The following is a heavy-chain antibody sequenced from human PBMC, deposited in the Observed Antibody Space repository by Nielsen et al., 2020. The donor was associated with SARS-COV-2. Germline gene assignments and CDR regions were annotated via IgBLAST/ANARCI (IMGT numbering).Heavy chain of an antibody. J-gene: IGHJ6*03. V-gene: IGHV1-8*02. CDR3: ATSYGSYYDILTGYPSYYYYYYMDV. D-gene: IGHD3-9*01. CDR1: GGTFSSYA. CDR2: MNPNSGNT. Sequence: ASVKVSCKASGGTFSSYAISWVRQAPGQGLEWMGWMNPNSGNTGYAQKFQGRVTMTRNTSISTAYMELSSLRSEDTAVYYCATSYGSYYDILTGYPSYYYYYYMDVWGKGTTVTVSS.